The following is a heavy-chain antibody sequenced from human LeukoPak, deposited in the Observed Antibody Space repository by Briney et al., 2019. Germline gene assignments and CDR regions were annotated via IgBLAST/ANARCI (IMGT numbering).Heavy chain of an antibody. Sequence: PSETLSLTCTVSGGSISSSSYYWGWLRQPPGKGLEWIGSIYYSGSTYYNPSLKSRVTISVDTSKNQFSLKLSSVTAADTAVYYCARKSFGVAESYYFDYWGQGTLVTVSS. J-gene: IGHJ4*02. CDR3: ARKSFGVAESYYFDY. CDR2: IYYSGST. V-gene: IGHV4-39*07. D-gene: IGHD3-3*01. CDR1: GGSISSSSYY.